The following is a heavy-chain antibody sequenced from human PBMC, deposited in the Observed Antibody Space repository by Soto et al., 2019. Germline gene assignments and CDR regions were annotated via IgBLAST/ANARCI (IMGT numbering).Heavy chain of an antibody. CDR2: ISAYNGNT. D-gene: IGHD5-18*01. V-gene: IGHV1-18*01. Sequence: QVQLVPSGAEVKKPGASVKVSCKASGYTFTSYGISWVRQAPGQGREWMGWISAYNGNTNYAQKLQGRVTMTTDTTTSTDDMELRSLRSDDTAVYYCASSLLVGYGLEGESDWGQGTLVTVSS. J-gene: IGHJ4*02. CDR1: GYTFTSYG. CDR3: ASSLLVGYGLEGESD.